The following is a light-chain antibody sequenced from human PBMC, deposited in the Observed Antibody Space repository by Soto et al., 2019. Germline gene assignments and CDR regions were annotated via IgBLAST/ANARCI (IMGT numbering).Light chain of an antibody. Sequence: DVVVTQSPLSLPVTLGQPASISCRASQSLVHSDGNTYLNWFHQRPGQSPRRLIYKVSNRDSGVPDRFSGSGSGPDFTLKISRVEAEDVGVYYCLQGTPWPRTFGGGTKVE. J-gene: IGKJ4*01. CDR2: KVS. CDR3: LQGTPWPRT. V-gene: IGKV2-30*02. CDR1: QSLVHSDGNTY.